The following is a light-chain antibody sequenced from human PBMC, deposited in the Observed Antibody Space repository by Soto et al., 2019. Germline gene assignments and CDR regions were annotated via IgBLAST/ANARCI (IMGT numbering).Light chain of an antibody. CDR1: ESVTSSY. CDR2: GAS. V-gene: IGKV3-20*01. Sequence: EIVLTQSPGTLSLSPGERATLSCRASESVTSSYLAWYQHKPGQAPRLLIYGASSRATGLPDRFSGSGSGKDFTLTISRLEPEDFAVYYCQQYGRSPRTFGQGTKVEIK. J-gene: IGKJ1*01. CDR3: QQYGRSPRT.